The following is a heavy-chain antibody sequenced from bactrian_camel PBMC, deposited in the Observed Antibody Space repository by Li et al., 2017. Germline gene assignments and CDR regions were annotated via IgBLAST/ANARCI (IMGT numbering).Heavy chain of an antibody. CDR3: AACGAMYRGGVPSLRDFGY. D-gene: IGHD2*01. V-gene: IGHV3S31*01. Sequence: VQLVESGGGLVQPGGSLRLSCAGSGFSFGSFAMSWVRQAPGKGLEWVSTINSGGGSTYYADSEKGRFTISRDNAENTLYLQMNSLKPEDTAVYHCAACGAMYRGGVPSLRDFGYWGQGTQVTVS. J-gene: IGHJ6*01. CDR1: GFSFGSFA. CDR2: INSGGGST.